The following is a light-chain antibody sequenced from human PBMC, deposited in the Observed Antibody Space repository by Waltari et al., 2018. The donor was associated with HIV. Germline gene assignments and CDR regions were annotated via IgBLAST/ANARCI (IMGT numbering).Light chain of an antibody. V-gene: IGKV4-1*01. CDR2: WSS. Sequence: DIAMTQSPDSLAVSLGETATINCTSSQSDLYNSNNKNYITWYQHKPGQPPKVLVYWSSTRDAGVASRFSGRGSWTDVTHSICSLQADDVAGYDCQEDTTTPPTWTPGQGTKVAIK. CDR3: QEDTTTPPTWT. J-gene: IGKJ1*01. CDR1: QSDLYNSNNKNY.